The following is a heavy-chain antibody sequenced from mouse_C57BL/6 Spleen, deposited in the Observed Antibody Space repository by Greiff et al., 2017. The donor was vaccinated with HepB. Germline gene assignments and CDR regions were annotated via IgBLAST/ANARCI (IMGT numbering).Heavy chain of an antibody. J-gene: IGHJ4*01. V-gene: IGHV5-17*01. CDR1: GFTFSDYG. CDR3: ASRAAPYAMDY. D-gene: IGHD3-1*01. CDR2: ISSGSSTI. Sequence: DVQLVESGGGLVKPGGSLKLSCAASGFTFSDYGMHWVRQAPEKGLEWVAYISSGSSTIYYADTVKGRFTISRDNAKNTLFLQMTSLRSEDTAMYYCASRAAPYAMDYWGQGTSVTVSS.